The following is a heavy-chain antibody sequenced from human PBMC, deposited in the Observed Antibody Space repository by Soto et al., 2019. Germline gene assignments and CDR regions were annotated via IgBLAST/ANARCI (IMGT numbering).Heavy chain of an antibody. J-gene: IGHJ4*02. Sequence: ASVKVSCKASGYTFTSYDISWVRQATGQGIEWMGWMNVKTGKTGYAQKFQGRLTITRNTAISTAYMDLSNLRSDDTAVYYCARYFSSSAYFDFWGQGTQVTVSS. CDR1: GYTFTSYD. CDR2: MNVKTGKT. V-gene: IGHV1-8*02. CDR3: ARYFSSSAYFDF. D-gene: IGHD6-6*01.